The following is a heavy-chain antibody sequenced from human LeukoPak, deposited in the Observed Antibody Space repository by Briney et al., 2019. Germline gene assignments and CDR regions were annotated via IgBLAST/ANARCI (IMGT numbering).Heavy chain of an antibody. CDR2: IRYDGSDT. CDR1: GFTFSSYA. V-gene: IGHV3-30*02. D-gene: IGHD1-1*01. J-gene: IGHJ4*02. CDR3: ATHTDERFSYNFDF. Sequence: GGSLRLSCAASGFTFSSYAMHWVRQAPGKGLEWLAFIRYDGSDTYYADSAKGRFTISVDTSKTTVHLQMNSLRADDTAVYHCATHTDERFSYNFDFWGQGTLVTVSS.